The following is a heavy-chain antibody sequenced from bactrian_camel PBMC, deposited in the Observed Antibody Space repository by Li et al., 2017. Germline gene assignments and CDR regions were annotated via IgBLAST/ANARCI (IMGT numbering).Heavy chain of an antibody. CDR3: ATGLLPYCSGVYCYTQYNY. Sequence: HVQLVESGGGSAQAGGSLRLSCVASGGNVDNYCMAWFRQAPGKERERVAAIDTDGTTTYSDSVKGRFTLSKDNAKNILYLEMNSLRPEDTAVYYCATGLLPYCSGVYCYTQYNYWGQGTQVTVS. D-gene: IGHD2*01. CDR2: IDTDGTT. J-gene: IGHJ4*01. V-gene: IGHV3S53*01. CDR1: GGNVDNYC.